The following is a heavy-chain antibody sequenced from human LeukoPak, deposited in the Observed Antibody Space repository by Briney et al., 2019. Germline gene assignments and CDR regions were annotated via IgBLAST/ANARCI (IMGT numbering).Heavy chain of an antibody. CDR3: ARASYYYDSSGYSAPNWFDP. D-gene: IGHD3-22*01. V-gene: IGHV4-61*08. J-gene: IGHJ5*02. Sequence: SETLSLTCTVSGGSISSGDYYWSWIRQPPGKGLEWIGYIYYSGSTNYNPSLKSRVTISVDTSKNQFSLKLSSVTAADTAVYYCARASYYYDSSGYSAPNWFDPWGQGTLVTVSS. CDR1: GGSISSGDYY. CDR2: IYYSGST.